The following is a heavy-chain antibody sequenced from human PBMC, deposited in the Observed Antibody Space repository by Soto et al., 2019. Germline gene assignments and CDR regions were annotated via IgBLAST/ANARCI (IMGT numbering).Heavy chain of an antibody. CDR1: GGSFSGYY. D-gene: IGHD3-22*01. J-gene: IGHJ6*02. CDR2: INHSGST. Sequence: SETLSLTCAVYGGSFSGYYWSWIRQPPGKGLEWIGEINHSGSTNYNPSLKSRVTISVDTSKNQFSLKLSSVTAADTAVYYCARLKSITMIVVASGVMAVGGQGPTVPVSS. CDR3: ARLKSITMIVVASGVMAV. V-gene: IGHV4-34*01.